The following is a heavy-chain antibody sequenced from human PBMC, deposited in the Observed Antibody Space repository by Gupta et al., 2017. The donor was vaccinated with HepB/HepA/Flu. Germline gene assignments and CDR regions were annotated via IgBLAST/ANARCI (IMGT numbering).Heavy chain of an antibody. V-gene: IGHV3-33*06. CDR3: AKQSEYSGYDMDY. J-gene: IGHJ4*02. D-gene: IGHD5-12*01. Sequence: QVQLVESGGGVVEPGRSLRLSCVASGLTFSDYGMHWLRQAPGKGLEGVAVIWYDGSIKYYRGSVRGRFTISRDNSRNTLFLQMNSLRAEDTAVYYCAKQSEYSGYDMDYWGQGTLVSDSS. CDR1: GLTFSDYG. CDR2: IWYDGSIK.